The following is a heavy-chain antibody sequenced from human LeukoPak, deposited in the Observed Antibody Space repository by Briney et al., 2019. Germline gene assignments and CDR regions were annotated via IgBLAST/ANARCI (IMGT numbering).Heavy chain of an antibody. Sequence: GSLRLSCAASGFTFSSYWMSWVRRAPGKGLEWVANIKQDGSEKYYVDSVKGRFTISRDNAKNSLYLQMNSLRAEDTAVYYCARLKLLWSNYFDYWGQGTLVTVSS. D-gene: IGHD2-2*01. V-gene: IGHV3-7*01. CDR1: GFTFSSYW. J-gene: IGHJ4*02. CDR2: IKQDGSEK. CDR3: ARLKLLWSNYFDY.